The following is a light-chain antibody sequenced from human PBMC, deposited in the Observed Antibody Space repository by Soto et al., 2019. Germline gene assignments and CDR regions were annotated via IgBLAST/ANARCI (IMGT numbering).Light chain of an antibody. CDR1: QSVSSRF. V-gene: IGKV3-20*01. J-gene: IGKJ1*01. Sequence: EIVLTQSPGTLSLSPGERATLSCRASQSVSSRFVAGYHQKPGQAPSLLISGVSSSATGIPDRLSGSGSGTDFTLTISRLEPDDFAVYYCHHYGNSLWTFGQGTKVEIK. CDR3: HHYGNSLWT. CDR2: GVS.